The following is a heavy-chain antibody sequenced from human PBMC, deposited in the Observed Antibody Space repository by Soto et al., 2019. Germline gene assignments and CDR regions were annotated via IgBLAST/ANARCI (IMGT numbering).Heavy chain of an antibody. V-gene: IGHV4-34*01. J-gene: IGHJ5*02. CDR3: ARGVIMITFGGVIVSTNWFDP. D-gene: IGHD3-16*02. CDR2: INHSGST. CDR1: GGSFSGYY. Sequence: SETLSLTCAVYGGSFSGYYWSWIRQPPGKGLEWIGEINHSGSTNYNPSLKSRVTISVDTSKNQFSLKLSSVTAADTAVHYCARGVIMITFGGVIVSTNWFDPWGQGTLVTVSS.